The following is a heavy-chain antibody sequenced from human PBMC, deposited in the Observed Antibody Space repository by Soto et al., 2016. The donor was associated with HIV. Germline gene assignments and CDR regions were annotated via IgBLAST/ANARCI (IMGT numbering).Heavy chain of an antibody. CDR1: DSHLVSYV. CDR2: ISSSGGTT. J-gene: IGHJ4*01. D-gene: IGHD3-22*01. CDR3: ATDPYFYDSSSYPLRDDYFQF. Sequence: VQLLESGGKSGSDGGVRRHSLVKSLDSHLVSYVMNWVRAGSRGRGLEWLSGISSSGGTTSYADSVEGRFTISRDNSNNKLFLQMNNLTVDDTALYFCATDPYFYDSSSYPLRDDYFQFWGPGTPVIVSS. V-gene: IGHV3-23*01.